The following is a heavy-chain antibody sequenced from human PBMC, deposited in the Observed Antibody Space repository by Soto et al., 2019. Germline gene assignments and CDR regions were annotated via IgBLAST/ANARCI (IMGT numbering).Heavy chain of an antibody. CDR1: GGSISSYY. J-gene: IGHJ4*02. Sequence: QVQLQESGPGLVKPSETLSLTCTVSGGSISSYYWSWIRQPPGKGLEWIGYIYYSGSTNYNPSLKSXXTXSXXTSKNQFSLKLSSVTAADTAVYYCARHGDYAALDYWGQGTLVTVSS. CDR2: IYYSGST. CDR3: ARHGDYAALDY. D-gene: IGHD4-17*01. V-gene: IGHV4-59*08.